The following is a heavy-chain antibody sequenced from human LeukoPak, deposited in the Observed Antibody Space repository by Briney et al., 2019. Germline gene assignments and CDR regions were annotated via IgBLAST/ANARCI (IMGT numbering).Heavy chain of an antibody. D-gene: IGHD4-17*01. V-gene: IGHV3-7*01. CDR3: ARHDYGDELDY. Sequence: PGGSLRLSCAASGLTFSSYWMSWVRQAPGKGLEWVANIKQDGSEKYYVDSVKGRFTISRDNAKNSLYLQMNSLRAEDTAVYYCARHDYGDELDYWGQGTLVTVSS. CDR2: IKQDGSEK. CDR1: GLTFSSYW. J-gene: IGHJ4*02.